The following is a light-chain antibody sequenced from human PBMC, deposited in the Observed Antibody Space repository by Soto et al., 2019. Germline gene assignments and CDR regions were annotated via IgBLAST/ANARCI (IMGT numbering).Light chain of an antibody. J-gene: IGKJ1*01. Sequence: EIVLTQSPGTLSLSPGERATLSCRASQSVSSNSLAWYQQKPGQPPRLVMYGGFSRPTGIPDRIGGSGSGTDFTLTISRLEPEDFAVYYCQYYGGSSRTFGQGTKVEIK. V-gene: IGKV3-20*01. CDR1: QSVSSNS. CDR2: GGF. CDR3: QYYGGSSRT.